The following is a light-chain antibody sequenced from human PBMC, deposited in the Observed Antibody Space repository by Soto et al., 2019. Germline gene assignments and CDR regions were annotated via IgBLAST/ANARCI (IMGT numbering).Light chain of an antibody. Sequence: QSALTQPPSASGSPGQSVTISCTGTSSDVGGYNYVSWYQQHPDKAPKLMIYEVTKRPSGVPDRFSGSKSGNTASLTVSGLLAEDEADYYCSSHAGINNVVFGGGTKVTVL. V-gene: IGLV2-8*01. CDR3: SSHAGINNVV. J-gene: IGLJ3*02. CDR2: EVT. CDR1: SSDVGGYNY.